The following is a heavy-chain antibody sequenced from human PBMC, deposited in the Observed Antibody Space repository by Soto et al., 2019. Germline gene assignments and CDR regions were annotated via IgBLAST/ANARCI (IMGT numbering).Heavy chain of an antibody. CDR3: ARGLRGYSSSWHRNNWFDP. CDR1: GWSFSGYY. J-gene: IGHJ5*02. V-gene: IGHV4-34*01. D-gene: IGHD6-13*01. Sequence: SETLSLTCAVYGWSFSGYYWSWIRQPPGKGLEWIGEINHSGSTNYNPSLKSRVTISVDTSKNQFSLKLSSVTAADTAVYYCARGLRGYSSSWHRNNWFDPWGQGTLVTVSS. CDR2: INHSGST.